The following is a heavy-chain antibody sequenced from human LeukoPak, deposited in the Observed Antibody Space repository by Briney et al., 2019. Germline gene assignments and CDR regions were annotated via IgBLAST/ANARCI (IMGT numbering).Heavy chain of an antibody. CDR2: IYPGDSDT. D-gene: IGHD1-26*01. CDR3: ARRAVGATQGSYYFDY. V-gene: IGHV5-51*01. Sequence: GESLKISCKGSGYSFTSYWIGWVRQMPGKGLAWMGIIYPGDSDTRYSLSFQGQGTISADKSISTAYLQWSSLKASDTAMYYCARRAVGATQGSYYFDYWGQGTLVTVSS. CDR1: GYSFTSYW. J-gene: IGHJ4*02.